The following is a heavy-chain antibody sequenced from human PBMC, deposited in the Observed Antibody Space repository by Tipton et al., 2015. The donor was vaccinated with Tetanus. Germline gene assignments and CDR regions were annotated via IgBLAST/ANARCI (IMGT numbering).Heavy chain of an antibody. CDR3: ARGSRVLGPWFY. J-gene: IGHJ4*02. CDR2: IYYTGST. D-gene: IGHD3-16*01. V-gene: IGHV4-59*12. Sequence: TLSLTCNVSGVSITSNYWSWIRQSPGKGLEWIGYIYYTGSTSYNPSLESRVTISADTPKNQFSLKLSSVTAADTAVYYCARGSRVLGPWFYWGQGTLVTVSS. CDR1: GVSITSNY.